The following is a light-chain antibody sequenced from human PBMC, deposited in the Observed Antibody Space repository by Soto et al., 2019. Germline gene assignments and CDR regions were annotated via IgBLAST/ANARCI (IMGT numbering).Light chain of an antibody. J-gene: IGKJ1*01. CDR3: QQSYNSPQT. V-gene: IGKV1-39*01. CDR2: AAS. CDR1: QTIMTY. Sequence: DTPMTQSPSSLSASVGDEVTITCRASQTIMTYLNWYQLKPGKPPRLLIYAASSLQSGVPSRFSGSGSGTDFTLTISSLQPEDFATYSCQQSYNSPQTFGRGTKVDIK.